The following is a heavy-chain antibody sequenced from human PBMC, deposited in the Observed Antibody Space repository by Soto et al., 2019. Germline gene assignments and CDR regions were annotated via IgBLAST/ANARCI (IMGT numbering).Heavy chain of an antibody. V-gene: IGHV4-30-2*01. CDR1: GGSISSGGYS. J-gene: IGHJ4*02. CDR2: IYHSGST. CDR3: ARDSSLSVAVLRFLEWLPPNFDY. Sequence: PSETLSLTCAVSGGSISSGGYSWSWIRQPPGKGLEWIGYIYHSGSTYYSPSLKSRVTISVDRSKNQFSLKLSSVTAADTAVYYCARDSSLSVAVLRFLEWLPPNFDYWGQGTRVTVSS. D-gene: IGHD3-3*01.